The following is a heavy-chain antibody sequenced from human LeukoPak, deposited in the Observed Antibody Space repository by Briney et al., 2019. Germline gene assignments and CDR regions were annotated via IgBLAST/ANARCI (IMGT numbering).Heavy chain of an antibody. V-gene: IGHV3-33*08. CDR3: ARDGKSAAMDYYGMDV. D-gene: IGHD2-2*01. J-gene: IGHJ6*02. Sequence: GGSLRLSCAASGFTFSNYAIHWVRHAPGKGLEWVAVIWYDGTNKFYADSVKGRFTISRDNSKNTLYLQMNSLRAEDTAVYYCARDGKSAAMDYYGMDVWGQGTTVTLSS. CDR2: IWYDGTNK. CDR1: GFTFSNYA.